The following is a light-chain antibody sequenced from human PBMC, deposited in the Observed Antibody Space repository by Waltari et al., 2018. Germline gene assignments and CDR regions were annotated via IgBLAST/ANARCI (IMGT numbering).Light chain of an antibody. V-gene: IGLV3-25*03. CDR1: ALSQQF. CDR2: KDS. J-gene: IGLJ2*01. CDR3: QSADTTDYVL. Sequence: SSGLTQPPSMSVSPGLTARITCSGDALSQQFVQWYQQKPGQAPVMVIVKDSERPSEIPERFSGSTSGTTGTLTISGVQAEDEADYYCQSADTTDYVLFGGGTSLTVL.